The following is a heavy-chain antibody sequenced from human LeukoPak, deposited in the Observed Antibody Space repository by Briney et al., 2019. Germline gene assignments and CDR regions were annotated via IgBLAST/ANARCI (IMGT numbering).Heavy chain of an antibody. CDR2: ISDSGGST. J-gene: IGHJ4*02. CDR3: AKSSGSYLPPDY. CDR1: GFTFSTYA. Sequence: GGSLRLSCAASGFTFSTYAMSWGRQAPGKGLEWVSAISDSGGSTYYADSVKGRFTISRDNSKNTLYLQMNSLRADDTAVYYCAKSSGSYLPPDYWGQGTLVTVSS. D-gene: IGHD1-26*01. V-gene: IGHV3-23*01.